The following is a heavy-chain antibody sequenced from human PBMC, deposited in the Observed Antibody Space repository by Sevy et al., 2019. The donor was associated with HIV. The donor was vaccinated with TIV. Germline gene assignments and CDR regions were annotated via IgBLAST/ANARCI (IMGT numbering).Heavy chain of an antibody. V-gene: IGHV4-59*11. D-gene: IGHD3-10*01. CDR1: GVSISTHS. J-gene: IGHJ6*02. CDR2: IYYNGNV. Sequence: SETLSLTCTVSGVSISTHSWSWIRQPPGKGLEYIGYIYYNGNVNYNPSFQSRVTISGDTSMNQLSLKLTSVTAADTAVYDCARDMDNFYGMDVWGQGTTVTVSS. CDR3: ARDMDNFYGMDV.